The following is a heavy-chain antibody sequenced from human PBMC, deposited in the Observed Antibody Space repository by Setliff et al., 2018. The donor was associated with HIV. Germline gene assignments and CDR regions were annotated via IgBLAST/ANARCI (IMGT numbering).Heavy chain of an antibody. Sequence: PSETLSLTCTVSGGSISSYYWSWIRQPPGKGLEWIGYIYYSGSTNYNPSLKSRVTISVDTSKNQSSLKLSSVTAADTAVYYCARVTYISGNHYYYYYMDVWGKGPTVTVSS. CDR1: GGSISSYY. CDR2: IYYSGST. V-gene: IGHV4-59*01. J-gene: IGHJ6*03. CDR3: ARVTYISGNHYYYYYMDV. D-gene: IGHD3-10*01.